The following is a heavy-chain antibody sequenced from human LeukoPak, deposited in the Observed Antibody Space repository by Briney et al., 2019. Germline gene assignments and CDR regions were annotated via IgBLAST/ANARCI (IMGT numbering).Heavy chain of an antibody. Sequence: GGSLRLSCAASGFTFSSYSMSWVRQAPGKGLEWVANIKQDGSEKYYVDSVKGRFTISRDNAKNSLYLQMNSPRAEDTAVYYCARSRYGSGNYWGQGTLVTVSS. CDR1: GFTFSSYS. CDR2: IKQDGSEK. CDR3: ARSRYGSGNY. D-gene: IGHD3-10*01. J-gene: IGHJ4*02. V-gene: IGHV3-7*01.